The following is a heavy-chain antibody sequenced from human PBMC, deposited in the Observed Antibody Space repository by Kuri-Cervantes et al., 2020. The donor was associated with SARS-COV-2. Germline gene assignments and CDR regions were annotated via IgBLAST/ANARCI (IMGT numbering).Heavy chain of an antibody. Sequence: SVKVSCKAFGDSFSSYSFNWVRQGPGQGLEWMGGIIPMFGTADYAQKFQGRVTVTADESTRTVYMELSSLRSDDTAVYYCARDCSGTDCYVIVYGLSDWGQGTLVTVSS. J-gene: IGHJ4*02. CDR3: ARDCSGTDCYVIVYGLSD. CDR2: IIPMFGTA. V-gene: IGHV1-69*13. CDR1: GDSFSSYS. D-gene: IGHD2-2*01.